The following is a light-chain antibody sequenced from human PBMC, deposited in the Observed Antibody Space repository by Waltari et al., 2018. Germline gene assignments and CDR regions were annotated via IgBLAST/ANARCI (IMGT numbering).Light chain of an antibody. CDR1: QRISFN. CDR2: HAS. Sequence: EILMTQSPATLSLSTGERATLSCRASQRISFNLAWYQQRPGQPPRLLLFHASTRATGIPARVSGSGSGTEFTLTIRTLQSEDSGVYYCQQYNVWPPITFGQGTRLEIK. CDR3: QQYNVWPPIT. J-gene: IGKJ5*01. V-gene: IGKV3-15*01.